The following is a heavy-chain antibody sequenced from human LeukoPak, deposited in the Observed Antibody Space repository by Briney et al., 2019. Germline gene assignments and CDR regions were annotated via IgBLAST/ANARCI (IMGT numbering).Heavy chain of an antibody. J-gene: IGHJ4*02. V-gene: IGHV3-53*01. CDR2: IYSGGST. D-gene: IGHD5-18*01. CDR1: VFAFSRNY. CDR3: ARGGGYRYGPIDY. Sequence: PGGSLRLSCAASVFAFSRNYMRSVRQAPGKGLEWVSVIYSGGSTYYADSVKGRFTISRDNSKNTLYLQMNSLRAEDTAVYYCARGGGYRYGPIDYWGQGTLVTVSS.